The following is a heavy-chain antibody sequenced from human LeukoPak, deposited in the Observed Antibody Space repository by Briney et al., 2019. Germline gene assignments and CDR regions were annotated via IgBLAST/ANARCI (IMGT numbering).Heavy chain of an antibody. Sequence: GRSLRLSCAASGFTFSSYGMHWVRQAPGKGLAWVAVILNDGNSKYYADSVKDRFTISRDNSKNTLYLQMNSLRAEDTALYYCAKDLDSSGFSYWGQGTLVTVSS. V-gene: IGHV3-30*18. CDR2: ILNDGNSK. CDR1: GFTFSSYG. J-gene: IGHJ4*02. CDR3: AKDLDSSGFSY. D-gene: IGHD3-22*01.